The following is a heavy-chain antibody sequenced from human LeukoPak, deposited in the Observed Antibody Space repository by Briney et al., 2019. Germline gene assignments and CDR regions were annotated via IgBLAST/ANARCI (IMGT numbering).Heavy chain of an antibody. V-gene: IGHV1-18*01. CDR1: GYTFTSYG. CDR3: ARDKRYGDYVGGGVIDY. D-gene: IGHD4-17*01. CDR2: ISAYNGNT. Sequence: ASVKVSCKASGYTFTSYGISWVRQAPGQGLEWMGWISAYNGNTNYAQKLQGRVTMTTDTSTSTAYMELRSLRSDDTAVYYCARDKRYGDYVGGGVIDYWGQGTLVTVSS. J-gene: IGHJ4*02.